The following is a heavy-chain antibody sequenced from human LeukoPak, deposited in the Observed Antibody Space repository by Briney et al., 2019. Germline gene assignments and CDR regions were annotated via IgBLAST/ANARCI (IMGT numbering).Heavy chain of an antibody. V-gene: IGHV1-18*01. D-gene: IGHD6-19*01. Sequence: ASVNVSCKTSGYTFISHDITWVRQAPGQGLEWMGWISAYNGITNYAHTLQVKVTLTTDTLTSTAYMELRSLRSDETAVYYCARAQYSTGWYDYWGQGTLVTVSS. CDR3: ARAQYSTGWYDY. J-gene: IGHJ4*02. CDR1: GYTFISHD. CDR2: ISAYNGIT.